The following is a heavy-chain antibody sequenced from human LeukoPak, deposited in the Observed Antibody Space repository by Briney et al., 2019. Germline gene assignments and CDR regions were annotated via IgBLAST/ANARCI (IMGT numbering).Heavy chain of an antibody. CDR1: GYTFTSYA. J-gene: IGHJ4*02. Sequence: ASVKVSCKASGYTFTSYAMHWVRQAPGQRLEWMGWLNAGNGNTKYSQKFQGRVTITRDTSASTAYMELSSLRSEDTAVFFFKQKTAYEILTGYLDYWGQGTLVTVSS. CDR3: KQKTAYEILTGYLDY. V-gene: IGHV1-3*01. CDR2: LNAGNGNT. D-gene: IGHD3-9*01.